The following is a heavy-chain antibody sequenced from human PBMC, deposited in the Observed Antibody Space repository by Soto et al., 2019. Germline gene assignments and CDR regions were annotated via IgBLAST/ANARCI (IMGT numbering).Heavy chain of an antibody. J-gene: IGHJ4*02. CDR2: ISGSGGST. V-gene: IGHV3-23*01. Sequence: EVHLLESGGGLVQPGGSLRLSCAASGFSFSNNAMSWVRQAPGKGLEWVSVISGSGGSTYYADSVKGRFTISRDNSKNMRYLQMNNLRAEDTAVYYCAKHNGFYGDYVDYWGQGILVTVSS. D-gene: IGHD4-17*01. CDR1: GFSFSNNA. CDR3: AKHNGFYGDYVDY.